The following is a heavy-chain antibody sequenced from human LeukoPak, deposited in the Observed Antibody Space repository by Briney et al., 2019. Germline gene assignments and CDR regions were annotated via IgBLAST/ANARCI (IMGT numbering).Heavy chain of an antibody. D-gene: IGHD2-2*01. CDR1: GFTFDTYG. J-gene: IGHJ4*02. CDR2: ISHDGVDK. Sequence: GRSLRLSCAASGFTFDTYGMHWVRQAPGKGLEWVAVISHDGVDKYYADSVKGRFTNSRDNSKNTVSLQVNSLRAEDTAAYYCAKGGYCSATRCYVGKGMDDWGQGTLVTVSS. CDR3: AKGGYCSATRCYVGKGMDD. V-gene: IGHV3-30*18.